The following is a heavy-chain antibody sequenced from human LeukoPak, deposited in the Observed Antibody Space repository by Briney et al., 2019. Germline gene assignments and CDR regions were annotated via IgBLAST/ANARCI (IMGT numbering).Heavy chain of an antibody. Sequence: GGSLRLSCAASGFTFSSYAMHWVRQAPGKGLEWVANIKQDGSEKYYVDSVKGRFTISRDNAKNSLYLQMNSLRAEDTAVYYCARVGSQRGYSYGYRVYYYYYGMDVWGQGTTVTVSS. CDR1: GFTFSSYA. J-gene: IGHJ6*02. D-gene: IGHD5-18*01. V-gene: IGHV3-7*01. CDR2: IKQDGSEK. CDR3: ARVGSQRGYSYGYRVYYYYYGMDV.